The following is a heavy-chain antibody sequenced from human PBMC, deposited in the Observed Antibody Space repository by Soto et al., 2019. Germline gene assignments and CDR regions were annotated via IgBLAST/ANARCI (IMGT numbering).Heavy chain of an antibody. CDR1: GFTFSSYA. V-gene: IGHV3-30-3*01. CDR3: AGAGEVGVLVPAPMDV. Sequence: QVQLVESGGGVVQPGRSLRLSCAASGFTFSSYAMHWVRQAPGKGLEWVAVISYDGSNKYYADSVKGRFTISRDNSKNTLYLQMNSLRAEDTAVYYCAGAGEVGVLVPAPMDVWGQGTTVTVSS. J-gene: IGHJ6*02. D-gene: IGHD2-2*01. CDR2: ISYDGSNK.